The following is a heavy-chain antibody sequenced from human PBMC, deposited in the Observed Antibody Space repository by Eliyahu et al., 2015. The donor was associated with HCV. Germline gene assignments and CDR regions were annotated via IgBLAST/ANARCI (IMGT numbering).Heavy chain of an antibody. V-gene: IGHV4-34*01. J-gene: IGHJ2*01. CDR2: ISHGGST. Sequence: QVQLQQWGAGLVQPSXTLSLTCAVYGXSFSAYYWNWFRKPPGGGLEWIGQISHGGSTIYSPSLKTRVTISADTSKNQFSLKLSSVTAADTAVYYCATRPGNPYWSFDLWGRGTLVTVSS. CDR1: GXSFSAYY. CDR3: ATRPGNPYWSFDL.